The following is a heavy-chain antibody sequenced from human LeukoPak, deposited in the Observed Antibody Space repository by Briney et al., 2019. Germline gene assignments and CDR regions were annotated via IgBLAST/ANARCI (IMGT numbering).Heavy chain of an antibody. CDR2: THYSGDT. V-gene: IGHV4-59*08. Sequence: SETLSLTCTVSGGSISTFYWNWIRQPPGQGLEWIGYTHYSGDTNHNPSLKSRVSMSVDTSRNQFSLKLSSVTAADTAVYYCARQTRPDWYFDLWGRGTLVTVSS. CDR1: GGSISTFY. CDR3: ARQTRPDWYFDL. J-gene: IGHJ2*01. D-gene: IGHD6-6*01.